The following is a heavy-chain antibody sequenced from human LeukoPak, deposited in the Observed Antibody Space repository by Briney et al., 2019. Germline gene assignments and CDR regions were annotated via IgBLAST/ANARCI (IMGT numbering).Heavy chain of an antibody. J-gene: IGHJ4*02. D-gene: IGHD3-10*01. CDR1: GFTFSSYA. Sequence: GGSLRLSCAASGFTFSSYAMHWVRQAPGKGLEWVAIIWYAGSKTYYADSVKGRFTISRDNSKNTLYLQTNSLGAEDTAVYYCATDEGHFDSGSSRSAHWGQGTLVTVSS. CDR3: ATDEGHFDSGSSRSAH. CDR2: IWYAGSKT. V-gene: IGHV3-33*08.